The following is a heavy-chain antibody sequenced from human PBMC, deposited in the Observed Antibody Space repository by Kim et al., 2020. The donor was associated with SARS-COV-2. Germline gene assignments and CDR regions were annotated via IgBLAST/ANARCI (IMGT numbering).Heavy chain of an antibody. D-gene: IGHD1-26*01. J-gene: IGHJ6*02. CDR3: ARVEGATEKYYYYYGMDV. CDR2: IKQDGSEK. CDR1: GFTFSSYW. V-gene: IGHV3-7*01. Sequence: SLRLACAASGFTFSSYWMSWVRQAPGKGLEWVANIKQDGSEKYYVDSVKSRFTISRDNAKNSLYLQMNSLRAEDTAVYYCARVEGATEKYYYYYGMDVWGPGATVTVSS.